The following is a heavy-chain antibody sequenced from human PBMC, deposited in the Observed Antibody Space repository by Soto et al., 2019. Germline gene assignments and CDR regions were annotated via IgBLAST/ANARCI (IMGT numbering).Heavy chain of an antibody. CDR3: AREGILLLGAFDI. CDR2: IYYTGST. J-gene: IGHJ3*02. D-gene: IGHD3-9*01. CDR1: GGSINNYY. Sequence: SETLSLTCNVSGGSINNYYWNWVRQTPGKGLEWIGYIYYTGSTHYNPSLKSRVTMSVDTSKDQFSLRLTSVTAADTALYFCAREGILLLGAFDIWGQGTVVTVPS. V-gene: IGHV4-59*01.